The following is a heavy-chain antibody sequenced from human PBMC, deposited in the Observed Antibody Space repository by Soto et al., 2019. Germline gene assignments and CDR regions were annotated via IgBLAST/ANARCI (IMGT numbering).Heavy chain of an antibody. V-gene: IGHV3-30*18. CDR3: AKDFRYYDFWSGYPRYSNSWTRGYFDY. D-gene: IGHD3-3*01. Sequence: PGGSLRLSCAASGFTFSSYGMHWVRQAPCKGLEWVAVISYDGSNKYYADSVKGRFTISRDNSKNTLYLQMNSLRAEDTAVYYCAKDFRYYDFWSGYPRYSNSWTRGYFDYWGQET. J-gene: IGHJ4*02. CDR2: ISYDGSNK. CDR1: GFTFSSYG.